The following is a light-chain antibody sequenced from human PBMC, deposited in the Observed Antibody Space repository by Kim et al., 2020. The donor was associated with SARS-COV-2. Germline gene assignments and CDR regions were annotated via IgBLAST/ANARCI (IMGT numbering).Light chain of an antibody. V-gene: IGKV3-15*01. Sequence: SPGERATHACRASQSVRSNLAWYQQKPGQAPRLLIYGATTRATGIPARFSGSGSGTEFTLTISSLQSEYFAVYYCQQYNDWPPLTFGGGTKVDIK. CDR3: QQYNDWPPLT. J-gene: IGKJ4*01. CDR1: QSVRSN. CDR2: GAT.